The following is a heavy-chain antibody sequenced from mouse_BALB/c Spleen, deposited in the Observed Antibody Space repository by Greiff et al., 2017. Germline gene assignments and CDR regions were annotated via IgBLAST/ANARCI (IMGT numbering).Heavy chain of an antibody. D-gene: IGHD2-3*01. CDR1: GYSIPSGYC. CDR3: ASYDGYFAY. Sequence: EVKLMESGPDLVKPSQSLSLTCTVTGYSIPSGYCWHWIRQVPGNKLEWIGFIHYSGITNYNPSLQSRISITPDTSKNQFFLQLNSVTTEDTATYYCASYDGYFAYWGQGTLVTVSA. J-gene: IGHJ3*01. V-gene: IGHV3-1*02. CDR2: IHYSGIT.